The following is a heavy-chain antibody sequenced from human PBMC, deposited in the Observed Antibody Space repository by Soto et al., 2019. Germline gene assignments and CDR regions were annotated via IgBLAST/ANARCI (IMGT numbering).Heavy chain of an antibody. Sequence: GASVKVSCKASGGTFSSYAISWVRQAPGQGLEWMGGIIPIFGTANYAQKFQGRVTITADESTSTAYMELSSLRSEDTAVYYCARGESGTYGSGSYSGYFDYWGQGTLVTVSS. CDR3: ARGESGTYGSGSYSGYFDY. J-gene: IGHJ4*02. V-gene: IGHV1-69*13. CDR2: IIPIFGTA. D-gene: IGHD3-10*01. CDR1: GGTFSSYA.